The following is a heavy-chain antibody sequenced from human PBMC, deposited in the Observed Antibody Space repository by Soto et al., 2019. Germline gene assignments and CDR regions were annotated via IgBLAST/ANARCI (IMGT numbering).Heavy chain of an antibody. CDR2: IIPIFGTA. V-gene: IGHV1-69*13. CDR1: GGTFGSYA. Sequence: SVKVSCKASGGTFGSYASRWVRQAPGQGLEWMGGIIPIFGTANYAQKFQGRVTITADESTSTAYMELSSLRSEDTAVYYCARFCTNGVCPFDYWGQGTLVTVSS. D-gene: IGHD2-8*01. J-gene: IGHJ4*02. CDR3: ARFCTNGVCPFDY.